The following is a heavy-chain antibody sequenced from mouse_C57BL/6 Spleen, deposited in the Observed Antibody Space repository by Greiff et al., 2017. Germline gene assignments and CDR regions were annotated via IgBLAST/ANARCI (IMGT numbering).Heavy chain of an antibody. Sequence: VQLQQPGTELVKPGASVKLSCKASGYTFTSYWMHWVKQRPGQGLEWIGNINPSNGGTNYNEKFKSKATLTVDKSSSTAYMQLSSLTSEDSAVYYCARGGGYTLYAMDYWGQGTSVTVSS. V-gene: IGHV1-53*01. J-gene: IGHJ4*01. CDR3: ARGGGYTLYAMDY. D-gene: IGHD1-1*02. CDR2: INPSNGGT. CDR1: GYTFTSYW.